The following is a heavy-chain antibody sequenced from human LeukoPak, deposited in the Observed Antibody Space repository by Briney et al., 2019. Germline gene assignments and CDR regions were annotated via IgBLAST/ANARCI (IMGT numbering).Heavy chain of an antibody. Sequence: GGSLRLSCAASGFTFSSYSMHWVRQAPGKGLEYVSAISSNGGSTYYANSVKGRFTISRDNSKNTLYLQMGSLRAEDMAVYYCARGSGTYYPLYFDYWGQGTPVTVSS. CDR2: ISSNGGST. V-gene: IGHV3-64*01. J-gene: IGHJ4*02. D-gene: IGHD1-26*01. CDR1: GFTFSSYS. CDR3: ARGSGTYYPLYFDY.